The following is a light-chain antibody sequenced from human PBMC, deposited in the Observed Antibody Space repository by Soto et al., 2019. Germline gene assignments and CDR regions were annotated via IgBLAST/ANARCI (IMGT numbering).Light chain of an antibody. J-gene: IGKJ4*01. CDR1: QSVTTY. V-gene: IGKV3-11*01. Sequence: EIVLTQSPATLSLSPGERATLSCRASQSVTTYLAWYQQKPGQAPRLLIYDIANRAPGTPARFSGSGSGTDFTLTISSLEPEDFAVYYCQQRYSWLTFGGGTKVEIK. CDR3: QQRYSWLT. CDR2: DIA.